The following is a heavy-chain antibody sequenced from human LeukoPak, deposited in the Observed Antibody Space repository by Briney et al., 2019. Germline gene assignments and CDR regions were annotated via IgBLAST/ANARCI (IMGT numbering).Heavy chain of an antibody. CDR2: IYYSGSA. Sequence: SETLSLTCTVSGGSISSSSYYWGWIRQPPGKGLEWIGSIYYSGSAYYNPSLKSRVTISVDTSKNQFSLKLSSVTAADTAVYYCARRFLEWGIDYWGQRTLVTVSS. D-gene: IGHD3-3*01. J-gene: IGHJ4*02. CDR3: ARRFLEWGIDY. CDR1: GGSISSSSYY. V-gene: IGHV4-39*01.